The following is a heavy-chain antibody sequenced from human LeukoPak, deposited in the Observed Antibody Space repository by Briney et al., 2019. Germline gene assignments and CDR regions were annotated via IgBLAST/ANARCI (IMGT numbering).Heavy chain of an antibody. J-gene: IGHJ4*02. V-gene: IGHV3-48*03. D-gene: IGHD4/OR15-4a*01. CDR1: EFDTTYE. CDR2: ISSAAVTT. Sequence: GGSLRLSCETPEFDTTYEMNWVRQAPGKGLEWVSYISSAAVTTYYADSVKGRFTISRDNTKNTLYLQMDSLRVEDTAIYYCARFSRVQASFWGQGTLVTVSS. CDR3: ARFSRVQASF.